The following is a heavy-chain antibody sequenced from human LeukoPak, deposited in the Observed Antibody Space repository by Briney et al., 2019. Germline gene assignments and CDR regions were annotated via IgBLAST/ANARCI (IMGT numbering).Heavy chain of an antibody. Sequence: GGSLRLSCAASGFTFSSYEMNWVRQAPGKGLEWVSYISSSGSTIYYADSVKGRFTISRDNAKNSLYLQMNSLRAEDTAVYYCARERYYDSSGYHRGIWFDPWGQGTLVTVSS. CDR3: ARERYYDSSGYHRGIWFDP. J-gene: IGHJ5*02. D-gene: IGHD3-22*01. CDR2: ISSSGSTI. V-gene: IGHV3-48*03. CDR1: GFTFSSYE.